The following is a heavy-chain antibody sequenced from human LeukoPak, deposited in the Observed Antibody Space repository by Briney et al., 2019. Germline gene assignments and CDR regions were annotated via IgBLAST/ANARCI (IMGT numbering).Heavy chain of an antibody. V-gene: IGHV3-23*01. D-gene: IGHD2-2*01. CDR2: INGRGGST. Sequence: GGSLTLSCAASRFIFSSYAKSWVRQAPGKGLEWVSVINGRGGSTYFADSVKGRFTVSRDNSKNTLYLQMNSLRAEDTAVYYCARLTLRGYCTSASCYGYFDYWGQGTLVTVSS. CDR3: ARLTLRGYCTSASCYGYFDY. CDR1: RFIFSSYA. J-gene: IGHJ4*02.